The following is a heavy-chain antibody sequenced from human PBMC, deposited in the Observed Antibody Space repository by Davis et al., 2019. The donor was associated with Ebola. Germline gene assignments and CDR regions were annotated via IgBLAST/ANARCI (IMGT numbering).Heavy chain of an antibody. V-gene: IGHV3-53*04. J-gene: IGHJ4*02. CDR2: IYSGGST. D-gene: IGHD6-19*01. Sequence: GGSLRLSCAASGFTFSSYGMSWVRQAPGKGLEWVSVIYSGGSTYYAGSVKGRFTISRHNSRNTLYLQMNSLRAEDTAVYYCARDRRVEGGWATGFDYWGQGTLVTVSS. CDR3: ARDRRVEGGWATGFDY. CDR1: GFTFSSYG.